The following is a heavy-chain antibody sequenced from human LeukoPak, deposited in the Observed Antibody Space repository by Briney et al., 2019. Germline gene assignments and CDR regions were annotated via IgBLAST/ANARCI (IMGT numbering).Heavy chain of an antibody. CDR3: AREEGEYDY. CDR2: IIPIFGTA. CDR1: GGTFSSYA. V-gene: IGHV1-69*05. J-gene: IGHJ4*02. Sequence: GASVKVSCKASGGTFSSYAISWVRQAPGQGLEWMGGIIPIFGTANYAQKFQGRVTITTDTSTSTVYMELRSLRSDDTAVYYCAREEGEYDYWGQGTLVTVSS. D-gene: IGHD2/OR15-2a*01.